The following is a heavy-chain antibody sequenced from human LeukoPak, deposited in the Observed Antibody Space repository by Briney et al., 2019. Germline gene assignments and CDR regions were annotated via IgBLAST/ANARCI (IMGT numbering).Heavy chain of an antibody. V-gene: IGHV3-9*01. D-gene: IGHD6-13*01. J-gene: IGHJ4*02. Sequence: GRSLRLSCAASGFTFRDYAMHWVRQAPGKGQEWVSGLSWNSASIAYADSVKGRFTISRDNAKNSLYLQMNSLRAEDTALYYCAKSLDSSSWYSFDYWGQGTLVTVSS. CDR1: GFTFRDYA. CDR2: LSWNSASI. CDR3: AKSLDSSSWYSFDY.